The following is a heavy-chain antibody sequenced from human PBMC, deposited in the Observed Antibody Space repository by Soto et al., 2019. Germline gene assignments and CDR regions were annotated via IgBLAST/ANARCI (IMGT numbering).Heavy chain of an antibody. D-gene: IGHD5-12*01. J-gene: IGHJ4*02. CDR1: GFVFSKYA. Sequence: EVQLLESGGGLVQSGGSLTVSCTASGFVFSKYAETWVRQSPGQGLEWVSAITARGDTTYYADSVKGRFTISRDNSRDNLFLHMRSLRADDTARYFCVRGIYPSCAGGPFDLWGQGTLVTVSS. V-gene: IGHV3-23*01. CDR3: VRGIYPSCAGGPFDL. CDR2: ITARGDTT.